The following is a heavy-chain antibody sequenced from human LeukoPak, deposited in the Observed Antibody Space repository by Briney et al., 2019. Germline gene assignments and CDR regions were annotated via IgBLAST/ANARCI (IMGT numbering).Heavy chain of an antibody. J-gene: IGHJ4*02. CDR3: ARVSGSGSYSAADY. V-gene: IGHV3-53*01. CDR1: GFTFSSYE. Sequence: PGGSLRLSCAASGFTFSSYEMNWVRQAPGKGLEWVSVIYSGGSTYYADSVKGRFTISRDNSKNTLYLQMNSLRAEDTAVYYCARVSGSGSYSAADYWGQGTLVTVSS. D-gene: IGHD1-26*01. CDR2: IYSGGST.